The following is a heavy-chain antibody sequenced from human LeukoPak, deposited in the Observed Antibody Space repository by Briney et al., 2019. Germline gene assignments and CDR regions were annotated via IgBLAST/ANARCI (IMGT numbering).Heavy chain of an antibody. CDR2: IYYSGST. CDR3: ARREDYYDSSGSDY. J-gene: IGHJ4*02. D-gene: IGHD3-22*01. Sequence: SETLSLTCTVSGGSISSSSYYWGWIRQPAGEGLEWIGSIYYSGSTYYNPSLKSRVTISVDTSKNQFSLKLSSVTAADTAVYYCARREDYYDSSGSDYWGQGTLVTVSS. CDR1: GGSISSSSYY. V-gene: IGHV4-39*01.